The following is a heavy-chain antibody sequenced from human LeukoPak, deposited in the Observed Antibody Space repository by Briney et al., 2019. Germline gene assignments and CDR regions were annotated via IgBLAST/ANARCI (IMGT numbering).Heavy chain of an antibody. CDR2: IYYSGRT. V-gene: IGHV4-39*01. CDR3: ARRAYSSSSFDY. J-gene: IGHJ4*02. CDR1: GGSTSSAKHC. Sequence: PSETLSLTCTVSGGSTSSAKHCWGWIRHHPGEWREWIGIIYYSGRTYFHPSLKSRFTISVDTSKNQFTLKLSSVTAADTDVYYCARRAYSSSSFDYWGQGTLVTVSS. D-gene: IGHD6-6*01.